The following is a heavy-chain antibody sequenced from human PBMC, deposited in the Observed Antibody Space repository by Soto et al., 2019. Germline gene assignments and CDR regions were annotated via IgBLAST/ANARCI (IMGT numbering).Heavy chain of an antibody. CDR3: ARDAYDYGGKVVGYYSYGMDV. D-gene: IGHD4-17*01. J-gene: IGHJ6*02. CDR2: LIPIFGTA. V-gene: IGHV1-69*06. Sequence: QVQLVQSGAEVKKPGSSVKVSCKASGGTFSSYAISWVRQASGQGLEWMGGLIPIFGTANYAQKFQGRVTIAADKSMSTAYMKLSSLRAEDTAVYYCARDAYDYGGKVVGYYSYGMDVWGQGTTVTVSS. CDR1: GGTFSSYA.